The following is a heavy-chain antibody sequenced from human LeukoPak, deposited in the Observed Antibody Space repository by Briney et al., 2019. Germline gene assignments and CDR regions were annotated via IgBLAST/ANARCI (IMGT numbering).Heavy chain of an antibody. V-gene: IGHV4-4*07. J-gene: IGHJ2*01. Sequence: PSETLSLTCTVSGGSISSYYWSWIRQPTGKGLEWIGRIYTSGSTNYNASLKSRVSMSVDTSKNQFSLKLSSVTAADTAVYYCARVGLGVAVDLWGRGTLVTVSS. D-gene: IGHD3/OR15-3a*01. CDR3: ARVGLGVAVDL. CDR2: IYTSGST. CDR1: GGSISSYY.